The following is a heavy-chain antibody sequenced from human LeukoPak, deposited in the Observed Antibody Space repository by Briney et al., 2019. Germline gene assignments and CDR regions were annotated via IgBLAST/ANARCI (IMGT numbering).Heavy chain of an antibody. CDR3: AREGNYHDANGYSVY. CDR1: GGSFSRENFF. D-gene: IGHD3-22*01. Sequence: PSQTLSLTCTVSGGSFSRENFFGSWIRDHPVERRVWSGYSPYSGSTYYNPSLKSPVHMSVDTSKNQFPLKLSSVTAADTAVYYCAREGNYHDANGYSVYWGQGTLVTVPS. J-gene: IGHJ4*02. CDR2: SPYSGST. V-gene: IGHV4-31*01.